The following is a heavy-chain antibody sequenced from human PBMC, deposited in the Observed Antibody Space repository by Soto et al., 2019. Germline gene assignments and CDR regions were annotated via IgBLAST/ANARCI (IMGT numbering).Heavy chain of an antibody. J-gene: IGHJ4*02. CDR1: GFTFSSYA. Sequence: QVQLVESGGGVVQPGRSLRLSCAASGFTFSSYAMHWVRQAPGKGLEWVAVISYDGSNKYYADSVKGRFTISRDNSKNTLYLQMNSLRAEDTAVYYCARPHLAGISNYASHWGQGTLVTVSS. V-gene: IGHV3-30-3*01. D-gene: IGHD6-19*01. CDR3: ARPHLAGISNYASH. CDR2: ISYDGSNK.